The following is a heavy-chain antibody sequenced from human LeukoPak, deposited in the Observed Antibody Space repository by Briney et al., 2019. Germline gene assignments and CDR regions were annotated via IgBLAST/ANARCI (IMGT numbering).Heavy chain of an antibody. CDR2: IYHSGST. Sequence: NPSETLSLTCTVSGYSISSGYYWGWIRQPPGKGLEWIGSIYHSGSTYYNPSLKSRVTISVDTSKNQFSLKLSSVTVADTAVYYCAAQIVGATGVDYWGQGTLVTVSS. J-gene: IGHJ4*02. V-gene: IGHV4-38-2*02. CDR3: AAQIVGATGVDY. D-gene: IGHD1-26*01. CDR1: GYSISSGYY.